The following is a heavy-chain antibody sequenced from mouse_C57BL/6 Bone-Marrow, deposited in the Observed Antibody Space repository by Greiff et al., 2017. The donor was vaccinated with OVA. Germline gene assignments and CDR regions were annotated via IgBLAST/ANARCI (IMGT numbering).Heavy chain of an antibody. Sequence: QVQLQQSGAELVRPGTSVKLSCKASGYTFTSYWMHWVKQRPGQGLEWIGVIDPSDSYTNYNQKFKGKATLTVDTSSSTAYMQLSSLTSEDSAVYYCAQRGFAYWGQGTLVTVSA. V-gene: IGHV1-59*01. CDR2: IDPSDSYT. J-gene: IGHJ3*01. CDR1: GYTFTSYW. CDR3: AQRGFAY.